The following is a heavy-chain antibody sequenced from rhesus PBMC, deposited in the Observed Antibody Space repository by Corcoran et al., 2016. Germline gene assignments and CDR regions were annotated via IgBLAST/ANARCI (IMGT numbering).Heavy chain of an antibody. CDR2: VYGNRAST. CDR1: GGSISGYHN. D-gene: IGHD2-39*02. V-gene: IGHV4-143*01. J-gene: IGHJ6*01. Sequence: QVQLQESGPGLVKPSETLSLTCTVSGGSISGYHNWNWIRHAPGTGWGWIGGVYGNRASTNYSPSLNSRVTISKDTSKNQFSLRLTSVTAADTAVYYCARQGYTDHLGGLDSWGQGVVVTVSS. CDR3: ARQGYTDHLGGLDS.